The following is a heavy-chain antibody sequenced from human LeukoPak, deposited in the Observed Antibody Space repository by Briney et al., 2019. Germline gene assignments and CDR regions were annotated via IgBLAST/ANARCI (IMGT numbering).Heavy chain of an antibody. V-gene: IGHV3-21*01. Sequence: GGSLRLSCAASGFTFSSYSMNWVRQAPGKGLEWVSSISSSSSYIYYADSVKGRFTISRDNAKNSLYLQMNSLRAEDTAVYYCARKVAVADTSDDAFDIWGQGTMVTASS. CDR3: ARKVAVADTSDDAFDI. D-gene: IGHD6-19*01. J-gene: IGHJ3*02. CDR2: ISSSSSYI. CDR1: GFTFSSYS.